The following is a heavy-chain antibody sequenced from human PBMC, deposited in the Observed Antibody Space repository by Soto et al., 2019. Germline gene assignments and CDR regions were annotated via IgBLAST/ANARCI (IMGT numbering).Heavy chain of an antibody. CDR2: ISGGGIST. V-gene: IGHV3-23*01. Sequence: DVQLLESGGGLVQPGGSLRLSCAASGFTFRSYAMSWVRQDPGKGLEWVSGISGGGISTHYADSVKGGFTVSRDNSKNTLYLQMNSLRAEDTAVYNCAKEPVGPDWYFDLWGRGTQVTVSS. CDR3: AKEPVGPDWYFDL. CDR1: GFTFRSYA. J-gene: IGHJ2*01.